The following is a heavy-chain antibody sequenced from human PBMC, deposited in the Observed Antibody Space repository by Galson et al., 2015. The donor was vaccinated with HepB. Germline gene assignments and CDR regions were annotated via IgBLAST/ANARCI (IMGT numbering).Heavy chain of an antibody. CDR2: INPKSGAT. V-gene: IGHV1-2*06. D-gene: IGHD1-1*01. CDR3: ARARSGNDPFY. J-gene: IGHJ4*02. CDR1: GYIFTAFH. Sequence: SVKVSCKASGYIFTAFHIHWVRQAPGQGLEWMGRINPKSGATHYAQKFQGRITMTRDTSITTVDMDLSGLTSDDTAIYFCARARSGNDPFYWGQGTPVTVSS.